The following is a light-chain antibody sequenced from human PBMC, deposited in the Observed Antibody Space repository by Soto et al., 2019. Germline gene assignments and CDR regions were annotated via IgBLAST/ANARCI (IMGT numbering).Light chain of an antibody. J-gene: IGKJ1*01. CDR1: QSLFNRSKNKNS. Sequence: DIVMTQSPDSLAVSLGERATINCKSSQSLFNRSKNKNSLAWFQQKPGQPPKVLIYWATTRESGVPDRFSGSGSGTDFALTISSVQAEGVGVDYGQQYYNLTRTVGQRTKVESK. CDR2: WAT. V-gene: IGKV4-1*01. CDR3: QQYYNLTRT.